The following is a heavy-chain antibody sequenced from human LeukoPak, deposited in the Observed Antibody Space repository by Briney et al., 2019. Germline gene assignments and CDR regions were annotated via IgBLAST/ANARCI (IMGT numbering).Heavy chain of an antibody. D-gene: IGHD3-10*01. CDR3: ARHVGSGSYVYYYYMDV. CDR1: GYSFTSYL. J-gene: IGHJ6*03. CDR2: IYPGDSDT. V-gene: IGHV5-51*01. Sequence: GESLKISCKGSGYSFTSYLIGWVRQMPGKGLGWMGIIYPGDSDTRYSPSFQGQVTISADKSISTAYLQWSSLKASDTAMYYCARHVGSGSYVYYYYMDVWGKGTTVTVSS.